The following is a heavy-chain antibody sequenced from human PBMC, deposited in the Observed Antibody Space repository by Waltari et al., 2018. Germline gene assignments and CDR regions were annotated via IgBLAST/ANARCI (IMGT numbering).Heavy chain of an antibody. D-gene: IGHD3-10*01. CDR2: VHHSGNT. Sequence: QVQLQESGPGLVKPSETLSLTCTVSGVSMGGHYWVWIRQPPGKGREWVGYVHHSGNTNYNPSLKSRVSMSSDTSNNQFSLSLTSLTTADTAVYYCAREGDGDKGSAFDIWGHGTMVTVSS. V-gene: IGHV4-59*11. CDR3: AREGDGDKGSAFDI. J-gene: IGHJ3*02. CDR1: GVSMGGHY.